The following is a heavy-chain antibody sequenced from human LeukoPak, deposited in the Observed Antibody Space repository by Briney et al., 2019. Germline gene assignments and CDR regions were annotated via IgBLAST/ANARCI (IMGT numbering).Heavy chain of an antibody. CDR1: GGSISSSRYY. J-gene: IGHJ4*02. CDR2: IFYTGST. Sequence: SETLSLTRTVSGGSISSSRYYWSWIRQPPGKGLEWLGYIFYTGSTNYNPSLKSRVTMSIDTSKNQFSLKLSSVTAADTAVYYCTRAYSSSSIDYWGQGALVTVSS. CDR3: TRAYSSSSIDY. D-gene: IGHD6-6*01. V-gene: IGHV4-61*01.